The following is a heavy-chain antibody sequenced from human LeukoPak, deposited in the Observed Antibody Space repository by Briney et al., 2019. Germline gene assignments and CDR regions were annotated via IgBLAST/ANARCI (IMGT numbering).Heavy chain of an antibody. D-gene: IGHD6-19*01. CDR2: ISCYNGDT. Sequence: ASVKVSCKASGYTFTHHGIAWIRQAPGQGLEWLGWISCYNGDTIYAQKFQGRVTLTTEKSTSTVYMELRSLTSDDTAVYYCARDPSNTSGWYQYFDVWGRGTLVSVSS. CDR1: GYTFTHHG. V-gene: IGHV1-18*01. J-gene: IGHJ2*01. CDR3: ARDPSNTSGWYQYFDV.